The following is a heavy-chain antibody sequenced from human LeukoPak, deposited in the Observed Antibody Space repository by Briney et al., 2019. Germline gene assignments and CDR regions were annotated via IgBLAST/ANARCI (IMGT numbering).Heavy chain of an antibody. CDR3: ASTTEGGYTYDYFDYYYMDV. V-gene: IGHV4-39*07. J-gene: IGHJ6*03. CDR1: GGSISSSSYY. D-gene: IGHD5-18*01. CDR2: ICSSGST. Sequence: SETLSLTCTVSGGSISSSSYYWSWIRPPPGQGLEWIGSICSSGSTYYNPSLKSRVTVSVDTSKNQLSLRLSSVTAADPAVYYCASTTEGGYTYDYFDYYYMDVWGKGTTVTISS.